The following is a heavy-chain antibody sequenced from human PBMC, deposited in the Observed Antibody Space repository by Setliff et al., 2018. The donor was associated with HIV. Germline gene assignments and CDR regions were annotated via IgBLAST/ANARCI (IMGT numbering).Heavy chain of an antibody. J-gene: IGHJ6*02. CDR2: IYTSGST. V-gene: IGHV4-59*10. D-gene: IGHD3-16*01. CDR1: GGSFSGYY. Sequence: SETLSLTCAVYGGSFSGYYWSWIRQSPGKGLEWIGRIYTSGSTNYNPSLKSRVTISVDTSKNQFSLKLSSVTAADTAVYYCARGVGTLGSNYYGMDVWGQGTTVTVSS. CDR3: ARGVGTLGSNYYGMDV.